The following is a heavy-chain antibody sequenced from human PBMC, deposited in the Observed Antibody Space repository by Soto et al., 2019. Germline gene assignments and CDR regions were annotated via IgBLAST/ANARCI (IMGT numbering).Heavy chain of an antibody. CDR2: IYYSGST. J-gene: IGHJ6*03. D-gene: IGHD5-18*01. Sequence: PSETLSLTCTVSGGSISSYYWSWIRQPPGKGLEWIGYIYYSGSTNYNPSLKSRVTISVDTSKNQFSLKLSSVTAADTAVYYCARGGEAMVTVYYYSYMDVWGKGTTVTVPS. V-gene: IGHV4-59*01. CDR3: ARGGEAMVTVYYYSYMDV. CDR1: GGSISSYY.